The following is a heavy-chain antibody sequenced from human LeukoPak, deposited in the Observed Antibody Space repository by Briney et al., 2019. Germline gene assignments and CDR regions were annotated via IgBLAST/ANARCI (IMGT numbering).Heavy chain of an antibody. D-gene: IGHD2-2*01. CDR2: ISGNNDNP. CDR3: ARDGTSTADY. J-gene: IGHJ4*02. V-gene: IGHV1-18*01. Sequence: ASVKVSCKASGYTFSNFGISWVRQAPGQGLEWMGWISGNNDNPNYGQKFQGRLTVTTDSSTSTAHTELRKLRSDATAVYYCARDGTSTADYWGQGTLVTVSS. CDR1: GYTFSNFG.